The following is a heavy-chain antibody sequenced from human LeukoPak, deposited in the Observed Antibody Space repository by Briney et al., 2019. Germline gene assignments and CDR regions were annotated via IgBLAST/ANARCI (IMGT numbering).Heavy chain of an antibody. Sequence: SETLSLTCIVSGGSISSNSYYWGWIRQPPGKGLEWIGSIYYSGSTFCNPSLKSRVTMSVDTSKNQFSLKLSSVTAADTAVYYCARDRDLYGMDVWGQGTTVTVSS. CDR3: ARDRDLYGMDV. J-gene: IGHJ6*02. V-gene: IGHV4-39*07. CDR2: IYYSGST. CDR1: GGSISSNSYY. D-gene: IGHD3-10*01.